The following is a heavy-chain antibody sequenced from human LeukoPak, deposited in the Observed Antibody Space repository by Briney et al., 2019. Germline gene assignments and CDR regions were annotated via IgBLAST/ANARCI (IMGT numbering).Heavy chain of an antibody. CDR1: GFTFNSYA. J-gene: IGHJ4*02. CDR2: ISGSGGST. V-gene: IGHV3-23*01. CDR3: AKEFIPYYDILTGYSPFDY. D-gene: IGHD3-9*01. Sequence: GGSLRLSCAASGFTFNSYAMSWLRQAPGKGLEWVSAISGSGGSTYYADSVKGRFTISRDNSKNTLYLQMNSLRAEDTAVYYCAKEFIPYYDILTGYSPFDYWGQGTLVTVSS.